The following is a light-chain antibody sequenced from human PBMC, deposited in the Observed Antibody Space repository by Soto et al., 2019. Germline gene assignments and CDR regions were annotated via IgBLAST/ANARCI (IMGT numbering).Light chain of an antibody. CDR3: QSYDSRLSGWV. CDR1: SSNIGAGYD. J-gene: IGLJ3*02. V-gene: IGLV1-40*01. Sequence: QSVLTQPPSVSGAPGQRVTISCTGSSSNIGAGYDVHWYQQLPGTAPKLLIYGNSNRPSGVPDRFSGSKSGTSASLAITGLQAEDEADYYCQSYDSRLSGWVFGGGTELTV. CDR2: GNS.